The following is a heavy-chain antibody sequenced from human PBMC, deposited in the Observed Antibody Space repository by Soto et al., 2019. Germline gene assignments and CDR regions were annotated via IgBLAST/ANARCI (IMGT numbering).Heavy chain of an antibody. V-gene: IGHV1-18*01. CDR1: GYTFTNHG. Sequence: QVQLVQSGAEVKKPGASVKVSCKASGYTFTNHGISWVRQAPGQGLEWLGWISGHNGNTKYAQRLQGRVTMTTDTSSSTAYMELRSLTSDATAVYYCARDLYPLAYYFDYWGQGTLVTVSS. CDR2: ISGHNGNT. J-gene: IGHJ4*02. CDR3: ARDLYPLAYYFDY.